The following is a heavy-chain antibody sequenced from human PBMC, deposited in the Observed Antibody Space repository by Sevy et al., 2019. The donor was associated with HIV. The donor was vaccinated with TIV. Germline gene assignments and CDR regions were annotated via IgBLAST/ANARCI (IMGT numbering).Heavy chain of an antibody. CDR3: ARDYYDSSGLGPYGIDV. V-gene: IGHV3-30*04. Sequence: GGSLRFSCAASGFTFSSYAMHWVRQAPGKGLEWVAVISYDGSNKYYADSVKGRFTISRDNSKNTLYLQMNSLRAEDTAVYYCARDYYDSSGLGPYGIDVWGQGTTVTVSS. CDR1: GFTFSSYA. J-gene: IGHJ6*02. D-gene: IGHD3-22*01. CDR2: ISYDGSNK.